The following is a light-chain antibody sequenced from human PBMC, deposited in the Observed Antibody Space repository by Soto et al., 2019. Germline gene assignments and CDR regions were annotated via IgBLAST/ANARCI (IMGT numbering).Light chain of an antibody. CDR1: DIGDKG. CDR3: QVWDSNSDPVI. CDR2: DDS. Sequence: SYILTQPPSVSVAPGQTATITCGGDDIGDKGVQWYQQRPGQAPLLVVYDDSDRPSGIPERYSGSNSGNTAALIISRVEAGDEADYYCQVWDSNSDPVIFGGGTKVTVL. V-gene: IGLV3-21*02. J-gene: IGLJ2*01.